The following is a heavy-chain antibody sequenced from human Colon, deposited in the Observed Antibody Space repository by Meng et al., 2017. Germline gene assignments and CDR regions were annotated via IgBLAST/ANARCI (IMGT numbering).Heavy chain of an antibody. CDR2: IKYDGSTT. Sequence: VESGGGSVQPGGSRGPPWPASGLAISGYWMHWVRQAPGKGLEWVSRIKYDGSTTAYADSVKGRFTISRDIAKNTLYLRMNSLRVEDTAVYHCAKSDWLDPWGQGTLVTVSS. J-gene: IGHJ5*02. CDR3: AKSDWLDP. CDR1: GLAISGYW. V-gene: IGHV3-74*01.